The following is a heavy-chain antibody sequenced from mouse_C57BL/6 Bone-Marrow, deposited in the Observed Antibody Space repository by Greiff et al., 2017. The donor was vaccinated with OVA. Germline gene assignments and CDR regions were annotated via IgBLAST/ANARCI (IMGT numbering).Heavy chain of an antibody. V-gene: IGHV1-59*01. CDR3: AHYGSRLYLHY. CDR1: GYTFTNYW. Sequence: QVQLQQPGAELVRPGTSVKLSCKASGYTFTNYWMHWVKQRPGQGLEWIGVIAPSDSYINYNQKFKGRATSTVDTSSSTAYMHLSSLTSEDSAVYYCAHYGSRLYLHYWGQGTSLTVSS. J-gene: IGHJ2*02. CDR2: IAPSDSYI. D-gene: IGHD1-1*01.